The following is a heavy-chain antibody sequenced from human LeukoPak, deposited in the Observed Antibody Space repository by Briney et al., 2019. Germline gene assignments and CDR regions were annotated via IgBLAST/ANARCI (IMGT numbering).Heavy chain of an antibody. J-gene: IGHJ4*02. CDR1: GFTFSSYG. CDR3: AKALIESAVVTPVDY. CDR2: MSYDGRNK. D-gene: IGHD4-23*01. V-gene: IGHV3-30*18. Sequence: GGSLRLSCAASGFTFSSYGMHWVRQAPGKGLEWVAVMSYDGRNKYYADSVKGRFTISRDNSKNTLYLQMNNLRAEDTAVYYCAKALIESAVVTPVDYWGQGTLVTVSS.